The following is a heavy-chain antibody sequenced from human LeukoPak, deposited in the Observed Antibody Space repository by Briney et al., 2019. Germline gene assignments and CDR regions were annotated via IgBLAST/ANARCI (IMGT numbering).Heavy chain of an antibody. CDR2: ISYDGSNK. CDR3: ARDPQYHAFDI. V-gene: IGHV3-30*03. CDR1: GFTFSSYG. J-gene: IGHJ3*02. D-gene: IGHD4-11*01. Sequence: TGGSLRLSCAASGFTFSSYGMHWVRQAPGKGLEWVAVISYDGSNKFYADSVMGRFTISRDNSKNTLYLQMNSLRAEDTAVYFCARDPQYHAFDIWGQGTMVTVSS.